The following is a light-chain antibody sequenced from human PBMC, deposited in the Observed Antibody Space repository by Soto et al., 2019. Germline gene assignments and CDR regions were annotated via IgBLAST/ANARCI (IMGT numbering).Light chain of an antibody. CDR3: QQLNSYPHA. Sequence: IQLTQSPSSLSPSVGARVRITCRASQGISSYLAWYQQKTGKAPKILIYAASTLQSGVPSRFSGSGSGTDFTLTISSLQPEDFATYYCQQLNSYPHAFGQGTRLEIK. CDR1: QGISSY. V-gene: IGKV1-9*01. CDR2: AAS. J-gene: IGKJ5*01.